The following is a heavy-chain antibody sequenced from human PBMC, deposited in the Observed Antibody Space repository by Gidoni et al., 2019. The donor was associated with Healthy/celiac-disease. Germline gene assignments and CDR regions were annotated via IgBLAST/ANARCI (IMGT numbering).Heavy chain of an antibody. CDR2: RKQDGSEK. D-gene: IGHD6-19*01. CDR3: ARESGGSEAVAGFDY. V-gene: IGHV3-7*01. J-gene: IGHJ4*02. Sequence: EVQLVESGGGLVQPGGSLRLSCAASGFTFSSYWMSWVRQAPGKGLEWVANRKQDGSEKYYVDSVKGRFTISRDNAKNSLYLQMNSLRAEDTAVYYCARESGGSEAVAGFDYWGQGTLVTDSS. CDR1: GFTFSSYW.